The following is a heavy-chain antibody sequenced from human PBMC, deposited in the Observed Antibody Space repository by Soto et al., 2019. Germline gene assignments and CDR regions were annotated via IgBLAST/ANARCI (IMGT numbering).Heavy chain of an antibody. J-gene: IGHJ4*02. Sequence: QVQLVESGGALVKPGGSLRLSCAASGFNFSDFYISWIRQAPGKGLEWVSFISATGETIYYAESVKGRFTISRDNAQKSLVLQMNSLRDEDTAIYYCASQLPGSRRKYYFHFCGQGTLVTVSS. V-gene: IGHV3-11*01. CDR2: ISATGETI. CDR3: ASQLPGSRRKYYFHF. D-gene: IGHD1-26*01. CDR1: GFNFSDFY.